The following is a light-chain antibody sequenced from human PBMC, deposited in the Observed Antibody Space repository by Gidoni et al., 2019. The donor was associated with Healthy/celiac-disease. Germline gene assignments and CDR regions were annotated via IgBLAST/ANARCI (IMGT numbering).Light chain of an antibody. CDR1: SSDVGGYNY. Sequence: QSALTHPASVSGSPGQSIPISCTGTSSDVGGYNYVSWYQQHPGKAPKLMIYEVSNRPSGVSNRFSGSKSGNTASLTISGLQAEDEADYYCSSYTSSSTLSYVFGTGTKVTVL. V-gene: IGLV2-14*01. CDR3: SSYTSSSTLSYV. J-gene: IGLJ1*01. CDR2: EVS.